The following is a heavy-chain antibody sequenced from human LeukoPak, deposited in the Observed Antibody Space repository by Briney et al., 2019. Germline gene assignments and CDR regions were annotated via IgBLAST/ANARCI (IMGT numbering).Heavy chain of an antibody. Sequence: GGSLRLSCAASGFTFSSSAMSWVRQAPGKGLEWVSTISPSGDNTYYADSVKGRFTISRDNSKNTMYLQINSLRAEDTALYYCAKGEAAAGTRRLDYWGQGTRVTVSS. CDR3: AKGEAAAGTRRLDY. J-gene: IGHJ4*02. CDR1: GFTFSSSA. CDR2: ISPSGDNT. D-gene: IGHD6-13*01. V-gene: IGHV3-23*01.